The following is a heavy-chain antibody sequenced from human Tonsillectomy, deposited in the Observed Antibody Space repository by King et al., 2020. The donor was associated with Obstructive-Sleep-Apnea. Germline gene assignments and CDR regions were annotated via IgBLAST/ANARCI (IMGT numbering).Heavy chain of an antibody. D-gene: IGHD6-13*01. CDR2: IKQDGSEK. V-gene: IGHV3-7*03. J-gene: IGHJ4*02. CDR1: GFTFSSYW. CDR3: ARGIREAAASLGY. Sequence: VQLVESGGGLVQPGGSLRLSCAASGFTFSSYWMSWVRQAPGKWLEWVANIKQDGSEKYYVDSVKGRFTISRDNAKNSLYLQMNSLRAEDTAVYYCARGIREAAASLGYWGQGTLVTVSS.